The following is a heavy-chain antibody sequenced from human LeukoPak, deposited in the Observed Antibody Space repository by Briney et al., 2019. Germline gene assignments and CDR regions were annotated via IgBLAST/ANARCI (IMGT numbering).Heavy chain of an antibody. CDR1: GFXFSGSA. J-gene: IGHJ4*02. V-gene: IGHV3-73*01. CDR2: IRSKANSYAT. CDR3: TTQLEVPAAMLDY. Sequence: GGSLRLSCAASGFXFSGSAIHWVRQASGKGLEWVGRIRSKANSYATAYAASVKGRFTISRDDSKNTAYLQMNSLKTEDTAVYYCTTQLEVPAAMLDYWGQGTLVTVSS. D-gene: IGHD2-2*01.